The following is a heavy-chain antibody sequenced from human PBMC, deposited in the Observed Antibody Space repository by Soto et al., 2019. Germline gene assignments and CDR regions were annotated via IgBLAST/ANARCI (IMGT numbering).Heavy chain of an antibody. Sequence: SETLSLTCPVSGGSISSYYWSWIRQPPGKGLEWIGYIYYSGSTNYNPSLKSRVTISVDTSKNQYSLKLSSVTAADTAVYYCGRDRTRYYYGSGSYSLNYYYYGMDVWGQGTTVTVSS. CDR1: GGSISSYY. J-gene: IGHJ6*02. D-gene: IGHD3-10*01. CDR2: IYYSGST. V-gene: IGHV4-59*01. CDR3: GRDRTRYYYGSGSYSLNYYYYGMDV.